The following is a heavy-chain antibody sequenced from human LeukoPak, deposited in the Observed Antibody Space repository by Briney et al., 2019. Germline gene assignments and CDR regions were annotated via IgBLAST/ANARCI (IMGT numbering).Heavy chain of an antibody. D-gene: IGHD2-15*01. CDR2: ISAHNGNT. Sequence: ASVKVSCKASGYTFSSYGLSWVRQAPGQGLEWMGWISAHNGNTNFAQRFQGRLTMTTDTPTSTAYMELRSLTSGDTAVYYCARDRGPSYCSDTTCHTLDWWGQGTLVTVSS. V-gene: IGHV1-18*01. CDR3: ARDRGPSYCSDTTCHTLDW. J-gene: IGHJ4*02. CDR1: GYTFSSYG.